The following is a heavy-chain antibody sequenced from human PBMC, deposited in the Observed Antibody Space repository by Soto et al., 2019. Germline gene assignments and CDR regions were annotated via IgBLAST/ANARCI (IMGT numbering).Heavy chain of an antibody. CDR1: GFSFSTHY. J-gene: IGHJ4*02. CDR3: LNGDYY. CDR2: INSDSTVI. Sequence: EEQLVESGGGLVQPGGSLRLSCAASGFSFSTHYMNWVRQSPGKGLEWVSSINSDSTVIYYADSVKGRFTISRDNARNSLSLQMNSLRVEDTAVYYCLNGDYYVGPGTLVTVSS. D-gene: IGHD3-16*01. V-gene: IGHV3-48*01.